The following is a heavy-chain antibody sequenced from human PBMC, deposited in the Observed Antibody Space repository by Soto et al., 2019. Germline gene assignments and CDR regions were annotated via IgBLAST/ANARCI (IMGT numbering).Heavy chain of an antibody. Sequence: QVQLVQSGAEVKKTGASVKVSCKASGYTFTSYDINWVRQATGQGLEWMGWMNPNSGNTGYAQKFQGRDTMTRNTSISTAYMELSSLRYEDPAVYYCARGFTMVRGVIIKNFDFWGQGTLVTVSS. CDR1: GYTFTSYD. J-gene: IGHJ4*02. D-gene: IGHD3-10*01. CDR3: ARGFTMVRGVIIKNFDF. CDR2: MNPNSGNT. V-gene: IGHV1-8*01.